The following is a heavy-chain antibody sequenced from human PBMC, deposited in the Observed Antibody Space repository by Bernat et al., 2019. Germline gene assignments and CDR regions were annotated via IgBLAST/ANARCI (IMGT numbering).Heavy chain of an antibody. Sequence: EVQLLESGGGLVQPGGSLRLSCAASGFPFTSYAMSWVRQAPGKGLGWVSAISVSGGSTYYADSVKGRFTMSRDNSKNTLYLQMNSLRAEDTAVYYCAKDDCAGDCHYWYFDLWGRGTLITVSS. V-gene: IGHV3-23*01. CDR1: GFPFTSYA. D-gene: IGHD2-21*02. CDR3: AKDDCAGDCHYWYFDL. J-gene: IGHJ2*01. CDR2: ISVSGGST.